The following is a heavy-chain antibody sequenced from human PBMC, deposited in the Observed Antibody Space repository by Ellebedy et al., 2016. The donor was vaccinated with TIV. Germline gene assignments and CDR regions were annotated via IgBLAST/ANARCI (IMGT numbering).Heavy chain of an antibody. D-gene: IGHD4-17*01. Sequence: AISGSGGSTYYADSVKGRFTISRDNSKNTLYLQMNSLRAEDTAVYYCAKGATTVTVGLDAFDIWGQGTMVTVSS. CDR2: ISGSGGST. J-gene: IGHJ3*02. CDR3: AKGATTVTVGLDAFDI. V-gene: IGHV3-23*01.